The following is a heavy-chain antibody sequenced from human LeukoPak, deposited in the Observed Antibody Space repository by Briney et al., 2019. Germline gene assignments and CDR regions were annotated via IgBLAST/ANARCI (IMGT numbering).Heavy chain of an antibody. CDR1: GYTFTNYA. CDR2: INAGYGNT. CDR3: ARPYNPLLWFGELWVGSFDY. J-gene: IGHJ4*02. V-gene: IGHV1-3*01. D-gene: IGHD3-10*01. Sequence: GASVKVSCKTSGYTFTNYAIHWVRQAPGQRLEWMGWINAGYGNTKYSQKFQGRVTITRDTSASTAYMELSSLRSEDTAVYYCARPYNPLLWFGELWVGSFDYWGQGTLVTVSS.